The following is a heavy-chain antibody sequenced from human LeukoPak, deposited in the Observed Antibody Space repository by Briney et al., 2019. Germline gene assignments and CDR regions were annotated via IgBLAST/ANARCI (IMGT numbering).Heavy chain of an antibody. V-gene: IGHV3-23*01. Sequence: GGSLRLSCAASGFTFSSYAMSWVRQAPGKGLEWVSAISGSGDSTYYADSVKGRFTISRDNSKNTLYLQINSLRAEDAAVYYCAKDTCSGGSCYYTTDYWGQGTLVTVSS. J-gene: IGHJ4*02. D-gene: IGHD2-15*01. CDR2: ISGSGDST. CDR1: GFTFSSYA. CDR3: AKDTCSGGSCYYTTDY.